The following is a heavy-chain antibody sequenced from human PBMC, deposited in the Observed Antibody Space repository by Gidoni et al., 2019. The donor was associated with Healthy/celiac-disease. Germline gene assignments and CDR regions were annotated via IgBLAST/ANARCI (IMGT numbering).Heavy chain of an antibody. CDR1: GFPFSRYW. V-gene: IGHV3-74*01. D-gene: IGHD2-2*01. CDR3: ARGAHIVVVPAATSGGDWFDP. J-gene: IGHJ5*02. Sequence: EVQLVESGGGLVQPGGSLRLSCAASGFPFSRYWMPWVRQAPGKGLVWVSRINSDGSSTSYADSVKGRFTISRDNAKNTLYLQMNSLRAEDTAVYYCARGAHIVVVPAATSGGDWFDPWGQGTLVTVSS. CDR2: INSDGSST.